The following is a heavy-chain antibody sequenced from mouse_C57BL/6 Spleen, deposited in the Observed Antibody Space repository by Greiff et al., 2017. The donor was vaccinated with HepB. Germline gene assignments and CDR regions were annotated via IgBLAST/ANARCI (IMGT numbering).Heavy chain of an antibody. CDR1: GYTFTSYW. V-gene: IGHV1-69*01. J-gene: IGHJ3*01. D-gene: IGHD1-1*01. CDR3: ARHYGSSSAWFAY. CDR2: IDPSDSYT. Sequence: VQLQQPGAELVMPGASVKLSCKASGYTFTSYWMHWVKQRPGQGLEWIGEIDPSDSYTNYNQKFKGKSTLTVDKSSSTAYMQLSSLTSEDSAVYYCARHYGSSSAWFAYWGQGTLVTVSA.